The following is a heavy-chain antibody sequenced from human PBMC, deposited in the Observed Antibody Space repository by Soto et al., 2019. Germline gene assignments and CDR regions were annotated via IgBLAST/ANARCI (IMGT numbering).Heavy chain of an antibody. Sequence: SETLSLTCTVSGGSISSSSYYWGWIRQPPGKGLEWIGSIYYSGSTYYNPSLKSRVTISVDTSKNQFSLKLSSVTAADTAVYYCARHSMDGYCSGGSCYLDYWGQGTLVTVSS. J-gene: IGHJ4*02. CDR2: IYYSGST. V-gene: IGHV4-39*01. CDR3: ARHSMDGYCSGGSCYLDY. CDR1: GGSISSSSYY. D-gene: IGHD2-15*01.